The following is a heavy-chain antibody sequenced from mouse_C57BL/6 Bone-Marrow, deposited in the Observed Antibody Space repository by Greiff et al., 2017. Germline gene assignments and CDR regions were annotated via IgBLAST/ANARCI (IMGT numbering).Heavy chain of an antibody. D-gene: IGHD2-5*01. CDR3: ARRLYYSNYGYYFDY. CDR1: GYTFTSYW. CDR2: IDPSDSYT. Sequence: VQLQQPGAELVKPGASVKLSCKASGYTFTSYWMQWVKQRPGQGLEWIGEIDPSDSYTNYNQKFKGKATLTVDTSSSTAYMQLSSLTSEDSAVYYCARRLYYSNYGYYFDYRGQGTTLTVSS. J-gene: IGHJ2*01. V-gene: IGHV1-50*01.